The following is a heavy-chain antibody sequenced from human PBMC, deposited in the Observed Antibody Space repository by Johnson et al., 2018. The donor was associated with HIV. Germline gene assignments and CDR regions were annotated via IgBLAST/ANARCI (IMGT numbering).Heavy chain of an antibody. J-gene: IGHJ3*02. CDR3: ARDGGRGDFDI. Sequence: QVQLVESGGGLVKPGGSLRLSCAASGFTFSDYYMSWIRQAPGKGLEWVSYISSGGTKYYADSLKGRFTISRDNAKNSLYLQMNSLRVEDTAVYYCARDGGRGDFDIWGQGTMVTVSS. CDR2: ISSGGTK. V-gene: IGHV3-11*04. CDR1: GFTFSDYY. D-gene: IGHD3-16*01.